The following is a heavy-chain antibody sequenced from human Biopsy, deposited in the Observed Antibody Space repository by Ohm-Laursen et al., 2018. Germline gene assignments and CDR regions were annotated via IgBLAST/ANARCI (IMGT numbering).Heavy chain of an antibody. CDR3: TRGGYYYDSLAYYYWFDP. D-gene: IGHD3-22*01. Sequence: GATVKISCKASGYTFTGYHVHWVRQAPGQGLEWMGWINAKTGDTNYAQKFQGRVTMTRDTSISTAYMELSSLRSEDTAVYYCTRGGYYYDSLAYYYWFDPWGQGTLVTVSS. J-gene: IGHJ5*02. CDR2: INAKTGDT. V-gene: IGHV1-2*02. CDR1: GYTFTGYH.